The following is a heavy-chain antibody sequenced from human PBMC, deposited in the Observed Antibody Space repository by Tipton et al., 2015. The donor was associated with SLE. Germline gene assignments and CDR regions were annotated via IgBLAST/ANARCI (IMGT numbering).Heavy chain of an antibody. D-gene: IGHD2-2*01. Sequence: SGFTFSTYGMHWVRQAPGKGLEWVAFIRYDGSSKFYPDSVRGRFTISRDNSKYTLFLQMNSLRADDTAVYYCAKVADGVPAAMARGYFDLWGRGTLVTVSS. CDR2: IRYDGSSK. CDR3: AKVADGVPAAMARGYFDL. J-gene: IGHJ2*01. CDR1: GFTFSTYG. V-gene: IGHV3-30*02.